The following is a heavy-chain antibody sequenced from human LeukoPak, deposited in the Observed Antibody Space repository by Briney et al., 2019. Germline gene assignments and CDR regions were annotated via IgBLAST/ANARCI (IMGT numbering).Heavy chain of an antibody. CDR1: GGTFSSYA. Sequence: SVKVSCKASGGTFSSYAISWVRQAPGQGLEWMGGIIPIFGTANYAQKFQGRVTITADESTGTAYMELSSLRSEDTAVYYCAPLTMIVVVSNYYYGMDVWGQGTTVTVSS. CDR3: APLTMIVVVSNYYYGMDV. J-gene: IGHJ6*02. V-gene: IGHV1-69*13. CDR2: IIPIFGTA. D-gene: IGHD3-22*01.